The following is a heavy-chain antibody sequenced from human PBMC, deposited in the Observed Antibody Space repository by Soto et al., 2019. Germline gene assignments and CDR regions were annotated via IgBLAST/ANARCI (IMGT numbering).Heavy chain of an antibody. CDR2: IYYSGST. CDR1: GGSISSYY. V-gene: IGHV4-59*01. CDR3: ARGGQWLALYYFDY. Sequence: SETLSLTCTVSGGSISSYYWSWIRQPPGKGLEWIGYIYYSGSTNYNPSLKSRVTISVDTSKNQFSLKLSSVTAADTVVYYCARGGQWLALYYFDYWGQGTLVTVSS. D-gene: IGHD6-19*01. J-gene: IGHJ4*02.